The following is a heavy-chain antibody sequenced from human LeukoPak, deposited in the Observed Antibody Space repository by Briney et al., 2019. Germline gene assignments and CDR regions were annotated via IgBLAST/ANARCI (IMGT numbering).Heavy chain of an antibody. J-gene: IGHJ4*02. CDR3: AKSGLNRFDY. Sequence: GGSLRLSCAASGFTFSDYYMSWIRQAPGKGLEWVSYIGSSGSPIYYADSVKGRFAISRDNAKNSLYLQMNSLRAEDTTVYYCAKSGLNRFDYWGQGTLVTVSS. CDR2: IGSSGSPI. CDR1: GFTFSDYY. D-gene: IGHD2-15*01. V-gene: IGHV3-11*01.